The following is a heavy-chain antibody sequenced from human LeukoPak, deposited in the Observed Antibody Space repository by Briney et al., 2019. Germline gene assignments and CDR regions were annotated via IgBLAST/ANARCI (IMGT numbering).Heavy chain of an antibody. D-gene: IGHD1-26*01. V-gene: IGHV4-34*01. Sequence: SETLSLTCAVYGGSFSGYYWSWIRQPPGKGQEWIGEINHSGSTNYNPSLKSRVTISVDTSKNQFSLKLSSVTAADTAVYYCARQGRWESKRFDYWGQGTLVTVSS. CDR3: ARQGRWESKRFDY. CDR1: GGSFSGYY. J-gene: IGHJ4*02. CDR2: INHSGST.